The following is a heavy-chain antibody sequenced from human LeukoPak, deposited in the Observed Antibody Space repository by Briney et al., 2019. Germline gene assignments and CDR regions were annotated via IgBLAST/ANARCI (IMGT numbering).Heavy chain of an antibody. D-gene: IGHD6-13*01. V-gene: IGHV1-2*02. CDR1: GYTFTGYY. J-gene: IGHJ4*02. CDR2: INPNSGGT. Sequence: ASVKVSCKASGYTFTGYYMHWVRQAPGQGFEWMGWINPNSGGTNYAQKFQGRVTMTRDTSISTAYMELSRLRSDDTAVYYCAKGDSSSVPQKGPDYWGQGTLVTVSS. CDR3: AKGDSSSVPQKGPDY.